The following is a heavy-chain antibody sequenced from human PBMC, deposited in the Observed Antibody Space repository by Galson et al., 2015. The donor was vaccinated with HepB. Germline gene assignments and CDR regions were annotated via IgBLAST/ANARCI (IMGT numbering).Heavy chain of an antibody. CDR2: IYHSGST. D-gene: IGHD3-10*01. CDR1: GDSVSRHAYY. CDR3: ARQQGSARGLFDY. J-gene: IGHJ4*02. Sequence: SETLSLTCTVSGDSVSRHAYYWVWIRQPPGKGLEWIGSIYHSGSTYYNPSLKSRVTISVDTSKNQFSLNLNSLTAADTAVFYCARQQGSARGLFDYWGQGILVTVSP. V-gene: IGHV4-39*07.